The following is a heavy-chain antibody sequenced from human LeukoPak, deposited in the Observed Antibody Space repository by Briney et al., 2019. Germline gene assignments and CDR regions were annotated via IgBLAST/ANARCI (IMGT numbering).Heavy chain of an antibody. V-gene: IGHV3-33*08. CDR3: ARVFSGSGSTGSFDY. D-gene: IGHD3-22*01. Sequence: PGGSLKLSCAASGFTVSSNYMSWVRQAPGKGLEWVAAIWSDASGTKYAEAVKGRFTISRDNSKNTLYLLVDSLRAEDTAVYYCARVFSGSGSTGSFDYWGQGTLVTASS. CDR2: IWSDASGT. J-gene: IGHJ4*02. CDR1: GFTVSSNY.